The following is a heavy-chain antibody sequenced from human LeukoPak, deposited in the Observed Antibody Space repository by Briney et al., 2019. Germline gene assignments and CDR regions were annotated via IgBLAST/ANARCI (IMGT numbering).Heavy chain of an antibody. CDR3: AREASTMDV. V-gene: IGHV3-74*01. CDR2: INPDGSST. Sequence: PGGSLRLSCAASGFTFSTSWMHWVRQAPGKGLVWVSRINPDGSSTRYADSVKGRFTISRDNAKNTLYLQMNSLRAEDTALYYCAREASTMDVWGKGTTVTVSS. CDR1: GFTFSTSW. J-gene: IGHJ6*03.